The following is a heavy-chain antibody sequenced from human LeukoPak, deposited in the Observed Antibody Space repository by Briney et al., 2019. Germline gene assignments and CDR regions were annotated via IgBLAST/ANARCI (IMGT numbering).Heavy chain of an antibody. Sequence: SETLSLTCTVSGGSISSYYWSWIRQPPGKGLEWIGYIYYSGSTNYNPSLKSRVTISVDTSKNQFSLKLSSVTAADTAVYYCARLLPGIAAAGAVDYWGQGTLVTVSS. CDR3: ARLLPGIAAAGAVDY. CDR1: GGSISSYY. V-gene: IGHV4-59*08. D-gene: IGHD6-13*01. J-gene: IGHJ4*02. CDR2: IYYSGST.